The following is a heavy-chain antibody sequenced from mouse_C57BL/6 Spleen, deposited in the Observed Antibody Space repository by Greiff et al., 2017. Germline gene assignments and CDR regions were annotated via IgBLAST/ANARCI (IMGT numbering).Heavy chain of an antibody. J-gene: IGHJ3*01. CDR2: IYPGDGDT. Sequence: QVQLQQSGAELVKPGASVKISCKASGYAFSSYWMNWVKQRPGKGLEWIGQIYPGDGDTNYNGKFKGKATLTADKSSSTAYMQLSSLPAEDSAVYFCARATTYPGSSFAWFAYWGQGTLVTVSA. CDR1: GYAFSSYW. V-gene: IGHV1-80*01. D-gene: IGHD1-1*01. CDR3: ARATTYPGSSFAWFAY.